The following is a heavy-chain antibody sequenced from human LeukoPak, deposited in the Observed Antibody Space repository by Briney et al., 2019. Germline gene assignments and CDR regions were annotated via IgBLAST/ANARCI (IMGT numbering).Heavy chain of an antibody. CDR1: GYTLTELS. D-gene: IGHD6-6*01. V-gene: IGHV1-24*01. CDR3: ATESAPVYSSSSDY. CDR2: FDPEDGET. Sequence: ASVKVSCKVSGYTLTELSMHWVRQAPGKGLEWMGGFDPEDGETIYAQKFQGRVTMTRDTSTSTVYMELSSLRSEDTAVYYCATESAPVYSSSSDYWGQGTLVTVSS. J-gene: IGHJ4*02.